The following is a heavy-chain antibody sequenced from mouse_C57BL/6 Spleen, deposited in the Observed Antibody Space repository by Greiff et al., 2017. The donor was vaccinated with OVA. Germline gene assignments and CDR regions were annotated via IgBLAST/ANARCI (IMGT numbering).Heavy chain of an antibody. Sequence: EVQVVESGGGLVQPGGSLSLSCAASGFTFTDYYMSWVRQPPGKALEWLGFIRNKANGYTTEYSASVKGRFTISRDNPQSILYLQMKALRAEDSATYYCARLGGYDEGNAMDYWGQGTSVTVSS. V-gene: IGHV7-3*01. J-gene: IGHJ4*01. CDR2: IRNKANGYTT. CDR3: ARLGGYDEGNAMDY. D-gene: IGHD2-2*01. CDR1: GFTFTDYY.